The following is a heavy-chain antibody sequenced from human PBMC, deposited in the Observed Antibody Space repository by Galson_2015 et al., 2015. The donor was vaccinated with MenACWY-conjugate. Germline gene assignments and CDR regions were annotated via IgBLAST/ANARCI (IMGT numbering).Heavy chain of an antibody. CDR3: AGRMDYDILTGYSDGAPNWFDP. V-gene: IGHV1-69*13. D-gene: IGHD3-9*01. J-gene: IGHJ5*02. CDR1: GYTLTELY. CDR2: IIPIFGTA. Sequence: SVKVSCKVSGYTLTELYMHWVRQAPGKGLEWMGGIIPIFGTANYAQKFQGRVTITADESTSTAYMELSSLRSEDTAVYYCAGRMDYDILTGYSDGAPNWFDPWGQGTLVTVSS.